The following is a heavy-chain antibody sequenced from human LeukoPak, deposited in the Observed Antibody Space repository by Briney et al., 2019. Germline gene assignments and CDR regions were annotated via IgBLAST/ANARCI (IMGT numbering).Heavy chain of an antibody. CDR2: ISSSGSTI. D-gene: IGHD5-12*01. CDR1: GFTFSSYA. CDR3: ARGFKVATIGVFDY. Sequence: GGSLRLSCAASGFTFSSYAMNWVRQAPGKGLEWVSYISSSGSTIYYADSVKGRFTISRDNAKNSLYLQMNSLRVEDTAVYYCARGFKVATIGVFDYWGQGTLVTVSS. V-gene: IGHV3-48*04. J-gene: IGHJ4*02.